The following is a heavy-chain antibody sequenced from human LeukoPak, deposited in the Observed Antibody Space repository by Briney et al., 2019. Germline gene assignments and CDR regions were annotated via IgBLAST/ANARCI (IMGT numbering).Heavy chain of an antibody. Sequence: PSETLSLTCTVSGASVSSYYWNWVRQAAGEGLEWIERIYTSGRTNYHPSLKSRVTMSVDTSKNHFFLKVTSVTAADTAVYYCARSEYGDYGSPIDYWGQGTLVTVSS. CDR2: IYTSGRT. CDR3: ARSEYGDYGSPIDY. V-gene: IGHV4-4*07. D-gene: IGHD4-17*01. CDR1: GASVSSYY. J-gene: IGHJ4*02.